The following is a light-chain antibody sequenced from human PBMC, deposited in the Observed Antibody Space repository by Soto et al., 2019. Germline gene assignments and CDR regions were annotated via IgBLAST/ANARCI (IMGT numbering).Light chain of an antibody. CDR2: GAS. J-gene: IGKJ4*01. Sequence: EIVLTQSPATLSVSPGERATLSCRASQSVSRDLAWYQQKPGQAPRLLIYGASTRAPSIPARFSGSGSGTDFTLTISSLQSEDFAVYYCQQYNQWPPLTFGGGTKVDIK. CDR1: QSVSRD. CDR3: QQYNQWPPLT. V-gene: IGKV3-15*01.